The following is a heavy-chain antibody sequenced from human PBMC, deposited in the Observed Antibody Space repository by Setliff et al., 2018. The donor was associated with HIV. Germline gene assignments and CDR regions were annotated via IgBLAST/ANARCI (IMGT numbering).Heavy chain of an antibody. CDR1: GGSISSHY. V-gene: IGHV4-59*11. CDR3: ARNPHYFDRSGYYSWFY. J-gene: IGHJ5*01. CDR2: IYYSGST. Sequence: SETLSLTCTVSGGSISSHYWSWIRQPPGKGLEWIGYIYYSGSTNYNPSLKSRVTISVDTSKNQFSLKLSSVTAADTAVYYCARNPHYFDRSGYYSWFY. D-gene: IGHD3-22*01.